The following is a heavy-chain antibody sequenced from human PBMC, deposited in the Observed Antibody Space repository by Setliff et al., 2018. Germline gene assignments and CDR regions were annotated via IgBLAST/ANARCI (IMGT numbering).Heavy chain of an antibody. CDR3: ARGRYFESSSYYFPFDY. D-gene: IGHD3-22*01. V-gene: IGHV4-59*12. CDR1: GGSINRDY. CDR2: IYSSGST. Sequence: SETLSLTCSVSGGSINRDYWNWIRQPPGKGLEWIGYIYSSGSTNYNPSLKSRVTISIDSSKNQMSLRMTSVTAADTAVYYCARGRYFESSSYYFPFDYWGLGTLVTVSS. J-gene: IGHJ4*02.